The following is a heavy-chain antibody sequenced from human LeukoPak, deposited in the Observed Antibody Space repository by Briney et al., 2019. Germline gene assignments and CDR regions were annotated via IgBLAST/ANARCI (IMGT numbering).Heavy chain of an antibody. CDR1: GFTFSNAW. CDR3: TTDYYYDSRGFFDY. Sequence: GGSLRLSCAASGFTFSNAWMSWVRQAPGKGLEWVGRIKSKTDGGTTDYAAHVKGRFTISRDDSKNTLYLQMNSLKTEDTAVYYCTTDYYYDSRGFFDYWGQGTLVTVSS. CDR2: IKSKTDGGTT. J-gene: IGHJ4*02. V-gene: IGHV3-15*01. D-gene: IGHD3-22*01.